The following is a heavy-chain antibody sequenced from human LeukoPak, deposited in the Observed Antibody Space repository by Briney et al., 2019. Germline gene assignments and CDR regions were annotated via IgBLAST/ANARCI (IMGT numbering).Heavy chain of an antibody. Sequence: SETLSLTCTVSGGSISSSSYYWGWIRQALGKGLEWIGSIKYSGSTYYNPSLKSRVPISVDTSKNQFSLRLNSVTAADTAVYFCARCTSTFIAVAGTWGRGTTVTVSS. J-gene: IGHJ6*02. V-gene: IGHV4-39*01. CDR1: GGSISSSSYY. D-gene: IGHD6-19*01. CDR2: IKYSGST. CDR3: ARCTSTFIAVAGT.